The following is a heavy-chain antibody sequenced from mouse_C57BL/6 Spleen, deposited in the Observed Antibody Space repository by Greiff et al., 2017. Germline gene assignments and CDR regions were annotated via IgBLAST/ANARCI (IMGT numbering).Heavy chain of an antibody. Sequence: EVHLVESGGGLVQPGGSLKLSCAASGFTFSDYYMYWVRQTPEKRLEWVAYISNGGGSTYYPDTVKGRFTISRDNAKNTLYLQMSRLKSEDTAMYYCASLSHPGDYWGQGTSVTVSS. CDR1: GFTFSDYY. CDR2: ISNGGGST. V-gene: IGHV5-12*01. D-gene: IGHD6-1*01. CDR3: ASLSHPGDY. J-gene: IGHJ4*01.